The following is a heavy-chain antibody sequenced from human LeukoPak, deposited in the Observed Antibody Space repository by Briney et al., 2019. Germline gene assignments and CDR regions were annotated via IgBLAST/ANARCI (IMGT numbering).Heavy chain of an antibody. CDR3: ARGTIYYYYYYMDV. J-gene: IGHJ6*03. V-gene: IGHV4-39*07. Sequence: PSETLSLTCTVSGGSISSSSYYWGWIRQPPGKGLEWIGEINHSGSTNYNPSLKSRVTISVDTSKNQFSLKLSSVTAADTAVYYCARGTIYYYYYYMDVWGKGTTATVSS. D-gene: IGHD1-1*01. CDR2: INHSGST. CDR1: GGSISSSSYY.